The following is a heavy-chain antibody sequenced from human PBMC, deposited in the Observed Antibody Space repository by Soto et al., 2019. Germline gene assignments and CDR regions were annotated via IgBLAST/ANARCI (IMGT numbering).Heavy chain of an antibody. D-gene: IGHD4-17*01. Sequence: KQSQTLSLTCAVYGGSFSGYYWSWIRQPPGKGLEWIGEINHSGSTNYNPSLKSRVTISVDTSKNQFSLKLSSVTAADTAVYYCASLLVPSGGLNTVTKTNDYWGQGTLVTVSS. J-gene: IGHJ4*02. CDR1: GGSFSGYY. CDR3: ASLLVPSGGLNTVTKTNDY. CDR2: INHSGST. V-gene: IGHV4-34*01.